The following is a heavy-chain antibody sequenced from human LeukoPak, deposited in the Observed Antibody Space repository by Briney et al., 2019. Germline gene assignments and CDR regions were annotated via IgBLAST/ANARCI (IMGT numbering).Heavy chain of an antibody. CDR2: INPNSGGT. V-gene: IGHV1-2*06. J-gene: IGHJ4*02. D-gene: IGHD3-3*01. Sequence: ASVKVSCKASGYTFTGYYTHWVRQAPGQGLEWMGRINPNSGGTNYAQKFQGRVTMTRDTSISTAYMELSRLRSDDTAVYYCARDHPYYDFWSGYLAPYYFDYWGQGTLVTVSS. CDR1: GYTFTGYY. CDR3: ARDHPYYDFWSGYLAPYYFDY.